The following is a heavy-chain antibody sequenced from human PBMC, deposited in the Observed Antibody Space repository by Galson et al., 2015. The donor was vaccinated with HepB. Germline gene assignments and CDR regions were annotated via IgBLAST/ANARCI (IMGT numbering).Heavy chain of an antibody. Sequence: SVKVSCKASGYTFTNFAMHWVRQAPGHRLEWMGWINAGYGDTEYSQKFQGRVTITRDTSASTAYMELSSLRSEDTAVYYCARIEGRYCSTTSSCRDYGMDVWGQGTTVTVSS. CDR3: ARIEGRYCSTTSSCRDYGMDV. V-gene: IGHV1-3*01. D-gene: IGHD2-2*01. CDR2: INAGYGDT. J-gene: IGHJ6*02. CDR1: GYTFTNFA.